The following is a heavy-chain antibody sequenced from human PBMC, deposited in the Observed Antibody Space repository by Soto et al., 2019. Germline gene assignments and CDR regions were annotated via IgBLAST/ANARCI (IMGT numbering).Heavy chain of an antibody. Sequence: ASVKVSCKASGYTFTSYGISWVRQAPGQGLQWMGWISVYNGDTYYAQRLLDRVTMTTDISSTTAYMELRSLSPDDKAVYYCSRMGYHWTPVGSDYWG. D-gene: IGHD1-20*01. CDR2: ISVYNGDT. V-gene: IGHV1-18*01. CDR3: SRMGYHWTPVGSDY. CDR1: GYTFTSYG. J-gene: IGHJ4*01.